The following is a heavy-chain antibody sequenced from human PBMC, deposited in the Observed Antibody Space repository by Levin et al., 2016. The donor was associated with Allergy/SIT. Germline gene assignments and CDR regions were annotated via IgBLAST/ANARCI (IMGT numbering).Heavy chain of an antibody. V-gene: IGHV4-4*02. D-gene: IGHD2-2*01. CDR3: AGNVPFYFDY. CDR2: IYHTGST. Sequence: VRQAPGKGLEWIGQIYHTGSTNYNLSLKSRVTISVDKSKNQFSLRLSSVTAADTAVYYCAGNVPFYFDYWGQGTLVTVSS. J-gene: IGHJ4*02.